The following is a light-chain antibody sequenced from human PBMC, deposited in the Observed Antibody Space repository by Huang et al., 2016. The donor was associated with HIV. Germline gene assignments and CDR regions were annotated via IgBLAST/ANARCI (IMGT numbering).Light chain of an antibody. V-gene: IGKV3-15*01. CDR1: QSISR. Sequence: EIVMTQSPPTLSVSPGERANLSCRASQSISRLAWYQQKPGQAPRLLIYDASSSATGIPPRFRGAGSGTDFTLTISSLQSEDFALYYCQQYDDWPPWTFGQGTKVEMK. CDR3: QQYDDWPPWT. CDR2: DAS. J-gene: IGKJ1*01.